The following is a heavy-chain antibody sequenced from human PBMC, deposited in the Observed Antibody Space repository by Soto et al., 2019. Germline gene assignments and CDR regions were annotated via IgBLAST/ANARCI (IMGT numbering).Heavy chain of an antibody. CDR2: IYYSGST. J-gene: IGHJ3*02. Sequence: PSETLSVTCTVSCGSISSYYWSWIRQPPGKGLEWIGYIYYSGSTNYNPSLKSRVTISVDTSKNQFSLKLSSVTAADTAVYHCARVWGGAFDIWGQGTMV. D-gene: IGHD3-10*01. V-gene: IGHV4-59*01. CDR1: CGSISSYY. CDR3: ARVWGGAFDI.